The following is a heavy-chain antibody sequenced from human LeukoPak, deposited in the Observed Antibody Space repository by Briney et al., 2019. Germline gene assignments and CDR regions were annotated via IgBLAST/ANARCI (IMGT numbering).Heavy chain of an antibody. J-gene: IGHJ4*02. Sequence: GASVKVSCKASGYTFSNYDINWVRQATGQGLECIGWMSPNSGNTGYVKKFQGRVTMTRDTSIGTAYMELSSLTSEDTAIYYCARDRVGVGGNGWENWGQGTLVTVSS. CDR3: ARDRVGVGGNGWEN. V-gene: IGHV1-8*01. CDR2: MSPNSGNT. D-gene: IGHD6-19*01. CDR1: GYTFSNYD.